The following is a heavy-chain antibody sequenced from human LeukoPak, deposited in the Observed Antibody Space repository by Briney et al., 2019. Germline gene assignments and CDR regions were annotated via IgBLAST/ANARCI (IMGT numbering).Heavy chain of an antibody. CDR3: AKWFRFLEWSPDWFDP. V-gene: IGHV3-23*01. D-gene: IGHD3-3*01. Sequence: GGSLRLSCAASGFTFSSYAMSWVRQAPGKGLEWVSAISGSGGSTYCADSVKGRFTISRDNSKNTLYLQMNSLRAEDTAVYYCAKWFRFLEWSPDWFDPWGQGTLVTVSS. CDR1: GFTFSSYA. CDR2: ISGSGGST. J-gene: IGHJ5*02.